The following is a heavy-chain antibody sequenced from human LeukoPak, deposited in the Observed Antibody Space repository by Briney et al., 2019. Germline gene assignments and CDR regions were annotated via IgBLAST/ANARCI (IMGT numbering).Heavy chain of an antibody. J-gene: IGHJ5*02. CDR1: GFTFSSYG. CDR3: AKGGVAPSEFDP. V-gene: IGHV3-30*18. CDR2: ISYDGSNK. Sequence: GGSLRLSCAASGFTFSSYGMHWVRQAPGKGLEWVAVISYDGSNKYYADSVKGRFTISRDNSKNTLYLQMNSLRAEDTAVYYCAKGGVAPSEFDPWGQGTLVTVSS. D-gene: IGHD3-10*01.